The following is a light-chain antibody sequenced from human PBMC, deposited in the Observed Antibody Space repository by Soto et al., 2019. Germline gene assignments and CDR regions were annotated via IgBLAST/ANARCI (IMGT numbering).Light chain of an antibody. Sequence: QSALTQPASVSGSPGQSITISCTGTSSDVGGYNLVSWYQQHPGKAPKLMIYEGSKRPSGVSHRFSGSKSCHTASLTISGLQAEDEGNYYCCSYAGSRHFVVFGGGTKLTVL. CDR3: CSYAGSRHFVV. J-gene: IGLJ2*01. CDR2: EGS. V-gene: IGLV2-23*03. CDR1: SSDVGGYNL.